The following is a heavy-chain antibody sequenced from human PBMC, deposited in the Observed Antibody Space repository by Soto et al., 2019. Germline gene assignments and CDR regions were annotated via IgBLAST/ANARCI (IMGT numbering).Heavy chain of an antibody. CDR1: GYSISSGYY. J-gene: IGHJ5*02. D-gene: IGHD3-22*01. Sequence: SETLSLTCAVSGYSISSGYYWGWIRQPPGKGLEWIGSIYHSGSTYYNPSLKSRVTISVDTSKNQFSLKLSSVTAADTAVYYCARDTYYYDSSGLNWFDPWGQGTL. CDR3: ARDTYYYDSSGLNWFDP. CDR2: IYHSGST. V-gene: IGHV4-38-2*01.